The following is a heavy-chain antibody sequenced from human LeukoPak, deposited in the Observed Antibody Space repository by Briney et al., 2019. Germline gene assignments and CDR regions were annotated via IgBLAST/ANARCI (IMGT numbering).Heavy chain of an antibody. CDR1: GGSISSGDYY. D-gene: IGHD3-9*01. V-gene: IGHV4-30-4*01. CDR3: ARGEDILTGYYNVGDAFDI. J-gene: IGHJ3*02. CDR2: IYYSGST. Sequence: SQTLSLTCTVSGGSISSGDYYWSWIRQPPGKGLEWIGYIYYSGSTYYDPSLKSRVTISVGTSKNQFSLKLSSVTAADTAVYYCARGEDILTGYYNVGDAFDIWGQGTMVTVSS.